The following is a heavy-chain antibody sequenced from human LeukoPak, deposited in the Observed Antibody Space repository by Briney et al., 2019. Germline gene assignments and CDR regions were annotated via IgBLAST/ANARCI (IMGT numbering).Heavy chain of an antibody. Sequence: GGSLRLSCAASGFPFSSYWMHWVRQAPGKGLVWVSRINSDGSSTSYADSVKGRFTISRDNANNSLYLQMTGLRDEDTAVYYCARGRGGDNSNWFDPWGPGTLVTVPS. CDR3: ARGRGGDNSNWFDP. J-gene: IGHJ5*02. V-gene: IGHV3-74*01. D-gene: IGHD4-23*01. CDR2: INSDGSST. CDR1: GFPFSSYW.